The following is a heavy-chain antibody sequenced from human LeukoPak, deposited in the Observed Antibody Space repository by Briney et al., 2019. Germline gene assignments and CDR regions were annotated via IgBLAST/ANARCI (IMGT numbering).Heavy chain of an antibody. CDR3: AKDYCSSTSCYNNYFDY. Sequence: SGGSLRLSCAASGFTFSSYGMHWVRQAPGKGLEWMAFIRYDGSNKYYADSVKGRFTISRDNSKNTLYLQMNSLRAEDTAVYYCAKDYCSSTSCYNNYFDYWGQGTLVTVSS. CDR2: IRYDGSNK. D-gene: IGHD2-2*02. V-gene: IGHV3-30*02. CDR1: GFTFSSYG. J-gene: IGHJ4*02.